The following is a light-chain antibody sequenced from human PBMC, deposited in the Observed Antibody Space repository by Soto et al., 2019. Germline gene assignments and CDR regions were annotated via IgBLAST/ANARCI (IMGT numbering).Light chain of an antibody. V-gene: IGKV3-15*01. Sequence: EIVMTQSPATLSVSPGERANLSCRASQSVSSNLAWYQQKPGQAPRLLIYGASTRATGIPARFSGRGSGTEFTLTISSLQSEDFAVYYCQQYNNWPYTFGQGTKLEIK. CDR1: QSVSSN. J-gene: IGKJ2*01. CDR3: QQYNNWPYT. CDR2: GAS.